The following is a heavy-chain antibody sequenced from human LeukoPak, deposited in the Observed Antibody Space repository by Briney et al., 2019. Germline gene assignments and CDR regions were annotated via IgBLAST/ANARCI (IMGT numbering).Heavy chain of an antibody. Sequence: GASVKVSCKASGYTFTTYEIIWVRQAPGQGLEWMGWINPSNGNANYAHQLQGRVTMTTDTSTSTSYMEMASLRFDDTAIYYCARNHLGLGLWGQGTLVTVSS. J-gene: IGHJ4*02. CDR1: GYTFTTYE. CDR3: ARNHLGLGL. D-gene: IGHD3-16*01. CDR2: INPSNGNA. V-gene: IGHV1-18*01.